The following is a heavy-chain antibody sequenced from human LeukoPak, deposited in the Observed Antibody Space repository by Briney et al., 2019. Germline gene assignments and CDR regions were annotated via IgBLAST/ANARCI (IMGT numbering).Heavy chain of an antibody. CDR1: GYTFTSYG. CDR3: ARDSSSHRYYYYGMDV. J-gene: IGHJ6*02. CDR2: ISAYNGNT. V-gene: IGHV1-18*01. Sequence: VASVKVSCKASGYTFTSYGISWVRQAPGQGLEWMGWISAYNGNTNYAQKLQGRVTMTTDTSTSTAYMELRSLRSDDTAVYYCARDSSSHRYYYYGMDVWGQGTTVTVSS. D-gene: IGHD6-13*01.